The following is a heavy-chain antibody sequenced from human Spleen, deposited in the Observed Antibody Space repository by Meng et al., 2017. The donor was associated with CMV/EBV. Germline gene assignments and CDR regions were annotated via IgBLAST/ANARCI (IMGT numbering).Heavy chain of an antibody. CDR3: ARVGVRGNWHFDL. V-gene: IGHV1-69*02. CDR2: IIPILGIA. J-gene: IGHJ2*01. D-gene: IGHD3-10*01. CDR1: GGTFSSYT. Sequence: CKASGGTFSSYTTSWVRQAPGQGLEWMGRIIPILGIANYAQKFQGRVTITADKSTSTAYMELSSLRSEDTAVYYCARVGVRGNWHFDLWGRGTLVTVSS.